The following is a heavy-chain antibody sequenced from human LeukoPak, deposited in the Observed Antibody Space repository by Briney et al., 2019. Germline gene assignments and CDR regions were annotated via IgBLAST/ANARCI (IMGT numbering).Heavy chain of an antibody. Sequence: GGSLRLSCAVSGFTFSNYWMSWVRQAPGKGLEWVAHIKQDESEKYYVDSVKGRLTISRDNAKNSLYLQMNSLIAEDTAIYYCARDKIVGASKFDYWGQGTLVTVSS. J-gene: IGHJ4*02. CDR3: ARDKIVGASKFDY. CDR2: IKQDESEK. CDR1: GFTFSNYW. V-gene: IGHV3-7*01. D-gene: IGHD1-26*01.